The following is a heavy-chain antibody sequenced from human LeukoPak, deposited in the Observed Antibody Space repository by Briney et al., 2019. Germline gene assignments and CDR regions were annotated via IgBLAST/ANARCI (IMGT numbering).Heavy chain of an antibody. Sequence: GASVKVSCKASGGTFSSYAISWVRQAPGQGLEWMGGIIPIFGTANYAQKFQGRVTITADESTSTAYMELSSLRSEDTAVYYCARRGSGSSSRGGYFDYWGQGTLVTVSS. CDR1: GGTFSSYA. J-gene: IGHJ4*02. V-gene: IGHV1-69*13. CDR2: IIPIFGTA. D-gene: IGHD6-6*01. CDR3: ARRGSGSSSRGGYFDY.